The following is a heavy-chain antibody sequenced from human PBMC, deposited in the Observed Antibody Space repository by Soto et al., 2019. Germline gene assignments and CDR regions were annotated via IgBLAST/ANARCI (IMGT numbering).Heavy chain of an antibody. J-gene: IGHJ4*02. CDR1: GGSISSGDYY. V-gene: IGHV4-30-4*01. D-gene: IGHD1-20*01. CDR3: ARGVRATNWNYFAY. Sequence: QVQLQESGPGLVKPSQTLSLTCTVSGGSISSGDYYWSWIRQPPGKGLEWIGYIYYSGSTYYNPSLKSRVTLSVDTSKIRFSLKLSSVTAADTAVYYCARGVRATNWNYFAYWGQGTLVTVSS. CDR2: IYYSGST.